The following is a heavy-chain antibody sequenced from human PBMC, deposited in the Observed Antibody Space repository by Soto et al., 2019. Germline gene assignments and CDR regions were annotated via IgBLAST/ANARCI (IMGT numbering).Heavy chain of an antibody. Sequence: ASVKVSCKASGYTFTSNGISWVRQAPGQGLEWMGIINPSDGSTLYAQRFQGRVTMTRDTSTTTVYMDLSSLRSEDTAVYYCAREYCSGGSCRPDPWGQGTLVTVSS. CDR1: GYTFTSNG. CDR3: AREYCSGGSCRPDP. D-gene: IGHD2-15*01. V-gene: IGHV1-46*03. CDR2: INPSDGST. J-gene: IGHJ5*02.